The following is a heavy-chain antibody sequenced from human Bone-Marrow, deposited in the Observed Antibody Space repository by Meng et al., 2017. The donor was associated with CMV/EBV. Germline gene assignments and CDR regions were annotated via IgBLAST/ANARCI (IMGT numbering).Heavy chain of an antibody. D-gene: IGHD2-2*01. CDR2: VNPNSGGT. V-gene: IGHV1-2*02. J-gene: IGHJ4*02. CDR3: ARDLSLLVVPIAY. Sequence: ASVKVSCKASGYTFTSYGISWVRQAPGQGLEWMGWVNPNSGGTNYAQKFQGRVTMTRDTSISTAYMELSRLRSDDTAVYYCARDLSLLVVPIAYCGQGTLVTVSS. CDR1: GYTFTSYG.